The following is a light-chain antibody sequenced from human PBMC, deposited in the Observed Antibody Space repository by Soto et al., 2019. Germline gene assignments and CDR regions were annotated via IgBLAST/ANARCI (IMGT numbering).Light chain of an antibody. CDR2: GNS. Sequence: QSVLTQPPSVSGAPGQRVTISCTGSSSNIGAGYDVHWYQQLPGTAPKLLIYGNSNRPSGVPDRFPGSKSGTSASLAITGRQAEDEAVYHCRAYESSLSGRVFGGGTQLTVL. V-gene: IGLV1-40*01. CDR3: RAYESSLSGRV. CDR1: SSNIGAGYD. J-gene: IGLJ3*02.